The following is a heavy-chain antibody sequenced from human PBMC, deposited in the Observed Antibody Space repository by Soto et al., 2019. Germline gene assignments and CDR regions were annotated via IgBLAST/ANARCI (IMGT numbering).Heavy chain of an antibody. CDR3: AKAPVGYDILTGDLSH. CDR2: ISYDGSNK. J-gene: IGHJ4*02. CDR1: GFTFSSYG. D-gene: IGHD3-9*01. Sequence: GGSLRLSCAASGFTFSSYGMHWVRQAPGKGLEWVAVISYDGSNKYYADSVKGRFTISRDNSKNTLYLQMNSLRAEDTAVYYCAKAPVGYDILTGDLSHWGQGTLVTVSS. V-gene: IGHV3-30*18.